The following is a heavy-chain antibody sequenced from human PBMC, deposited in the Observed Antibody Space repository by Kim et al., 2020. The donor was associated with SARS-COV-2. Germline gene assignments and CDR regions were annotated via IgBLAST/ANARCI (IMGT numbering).Heavy chain of an antibody. CDR1: EFTLSEYS. Sequence: GGSLRLSCAASEFTLSEYSMNWVRQVPGKGLEWVSSITSSSTYVYYGDSVKGRFSISRDNAKNLLYLQMNSLGAEDTAVYYCARDKDCTNGVCYPWFDP. CDR2: ITSSSTYV. V-gene: IGHV3-21*01. J-gene: IGHJ5*02. D-gene: IGHD2-8*01. CDR3: ARDKDCTNGVCYPWFDP.